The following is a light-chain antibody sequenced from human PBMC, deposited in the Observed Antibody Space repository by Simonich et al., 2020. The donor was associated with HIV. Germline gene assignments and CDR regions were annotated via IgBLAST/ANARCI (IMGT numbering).Light chain of an antibody. CDR3: VLYMGRGISV. CDR1: SGSVSTSYY. CDR2: STN. J-gene: IGLJ3*02. Sequence: QTVVTQETSSSVSPGGTVTLTCAFSSGSVSTSYYPPWYHQTPGQPPRTLIYSTNTRSSGVPDRFSGSILGNKAVLTITGAQADDEGDYYCVLYMGRGISVFGGGTKPTVL. V-gene: IGLV8-61*01.